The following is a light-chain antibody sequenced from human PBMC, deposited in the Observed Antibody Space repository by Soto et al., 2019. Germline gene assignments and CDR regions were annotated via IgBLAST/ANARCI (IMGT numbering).Light chain of an antibody. CDR1: SSDGGGYIY. V-gene: IGLV2-14*01. J-gene: IGLJ1*01. Sequence: QSALAEPACVSGSPGQSITISCTGTSSDGGGYIYVSWYRQYPGTAPKLIIYEVSKRPSGVSNRFSGSKSGNTASLTISGLQAEDEADYYCSSYTSGSTPLVFGTGTKVTV. CDR2: EVS. CDR3: SSYTSGSTPLV.